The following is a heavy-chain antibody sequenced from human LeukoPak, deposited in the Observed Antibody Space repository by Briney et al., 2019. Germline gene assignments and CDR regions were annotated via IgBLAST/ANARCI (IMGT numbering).Heavy chain of an antibody. Sequence: GGSLRLSRAASGFTFSSYGMHWVRQAPGKGLEWVAVIWYDGSNKYYADSVKGRFTISRDNSKNTLYLQMNSLRADDTALYYCASAAGAFDFWGRGTMVTVSS. D-gene: IGHD6-13*01. CDR1: GFTFSSYG. CDR2: IWYDGSNK. J-gene: IGHJ3*01. V-gene: IGHV3-33*01. CDR3: ASAAGAFDF.